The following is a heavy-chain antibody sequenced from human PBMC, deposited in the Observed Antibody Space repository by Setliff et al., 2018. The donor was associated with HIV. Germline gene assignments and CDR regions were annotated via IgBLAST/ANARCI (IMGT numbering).Heavy chain of an antibody. D-gene: IGHD3-10*01. Sequence: SVMVSCKASGGTFSSSPISWVRQAPGRGLEWVGGIIPIFGTANYAQKFQGRATITTDESTTTAYMELNNLRSDDTAVYYCARGSEISFYYGSGNYYLGAYWGQGTLVTV. CDR3: ARGSEISFYYGSGNYYLGAY. J-gene: IGHJ4*02. CDR2: IIPIFGTA. CDR1: GGTFSSSP. V-gene: IGHV1-69*05.